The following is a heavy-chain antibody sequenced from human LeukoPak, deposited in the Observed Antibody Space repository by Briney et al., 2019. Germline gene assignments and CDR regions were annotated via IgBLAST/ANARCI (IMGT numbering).Heavy chain of an antibody. D-gene: IGHD3-22*01. V-gene: IGHV4-39*07. J-gene: IGHJ4*02. Sequence: SETLSLTCSVSSGSISSYAYFWGWIRQPPGQALEWIVTIYYSGSTYYNPSLGSRVTISVDTSKNQFSLRLSSVTAADTAVYYCAKTHFYNSSGYYFPFDNWSQGTLVTVSS. CDR3: AKTHFYNSSGYYFPFDN. CDR1: SGSISSYAYF. CDR2: IYYSGST.